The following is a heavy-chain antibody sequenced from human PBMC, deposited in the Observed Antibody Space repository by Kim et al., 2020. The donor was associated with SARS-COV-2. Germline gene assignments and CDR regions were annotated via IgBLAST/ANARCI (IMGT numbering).Heavy chain of an antibody. CDR3: ARKLGYGWTSDY. Sequence: SETLSLICTVSGGSISTTSYYWGWIRQPPGKGLEWIGTIYYSGTTYYNPSLKSRVTLSVDTSKNQFSLKLTSVTAADTAVYYCARKLGYGWTSDYWGQGTLVTVSS. CDR2: IYYSGTT. CDR1: GGSISTTSYY. V-gene: IGHV4-39*01. D-gene: IGHD5-18*01. J-gene: IGHJ4*02.